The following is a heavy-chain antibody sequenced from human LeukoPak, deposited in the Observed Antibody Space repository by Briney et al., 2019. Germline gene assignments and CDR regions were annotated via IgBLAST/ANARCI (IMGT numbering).Heavy chain of an antibody. CDR1: GGSFSGYY. V-gene: IGHV4-34*01. D-gene: IGHD3-10*01. J-gene: IGHJ4*02. CDR3: ARGRYYYGSGSYYTRHFDY. CDR2: INHSGST. Sequence: SETLSLTCAVYGGSFSGYYWSWIRQPPGKGLEWIGEINHSGSTNYNPSLKSRVTISVDTSKNQFSLKLSSVTAADTAVYYCARGRYYYGSGSYYTRHFDYWGQGTLVTVSS.